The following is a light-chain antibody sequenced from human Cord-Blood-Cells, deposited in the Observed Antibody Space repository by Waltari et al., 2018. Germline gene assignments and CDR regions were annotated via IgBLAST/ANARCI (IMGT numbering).Light chain of an antibody. CDR1: QSGSSN. V-gene: IGKV3-15*01. CDR2: GAS. Sequence: EIVMTQSPATLSVSPGERATISCRASQSGSSNLAWYQQQPGQAPRRLIYGASTRATGIPARFSGSGSGTEFTLTISSLQSEDCAVYYCQQYNNWPPITFGQGTRLEIK. J-gene: IGKJ5*01. CDR3: QQYNNWPPIT.